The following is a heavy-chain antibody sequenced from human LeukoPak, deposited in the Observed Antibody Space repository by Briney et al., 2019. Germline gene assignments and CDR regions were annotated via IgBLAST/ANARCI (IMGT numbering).Heavy chain of an antibody. Sequence: GESLKISCKGSGYSFINNWIGWVRQMPGKGLEWMGSIYPGDSDTRYSPSFQGQVTISADKSISTAYLQWSSLKASDTAMYYCARGKTARAPSYSYFYRDVGGKGTRVTVSS. CDR1: GYSFINNW. V-gene: IGHV5-51*01. J-gene: IGHJ6*03. CDR2: IYPGDSDT. CDR3: ARGKTARAPSYSYFYRDV. D-gene: IGHD5-18*01.